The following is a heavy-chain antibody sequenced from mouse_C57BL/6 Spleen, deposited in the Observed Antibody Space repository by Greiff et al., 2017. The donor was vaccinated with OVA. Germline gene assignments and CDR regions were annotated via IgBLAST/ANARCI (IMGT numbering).Heavy chain of an antibody. V-gene: IGHV5-6*01. J-gene: IGHJ1*03. Sequence: DVQLVESGGDLVKPGGSLKLSCAASGFTFSSYGMSWVRQTPDKRLEWVATISSGGSYTYYPDSVKGRFTISRDNAKNTLYLQMSSLKSEDTAMYYCARQESSITTVWYFDVWGTGTTVTVSS. D-gene: IGHD1-1*01. CDR3: ARQESSITTVWYFDV. CDR1: GFTFSSYG. CDR2: ISSGGSYT.